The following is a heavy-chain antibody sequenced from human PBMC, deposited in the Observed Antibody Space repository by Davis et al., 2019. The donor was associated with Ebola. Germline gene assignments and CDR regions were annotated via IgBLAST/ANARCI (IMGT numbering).Heavy chain of an antibody. V-gene: IGHV1-2*06. Sequence: ASVKVSCKASGYTFTSYAMNWVRQAPGQGLEWMGRINPNSGGTNYAQKFQGRVTMNRDTAISTAYMELSGLRSDDTAVYYCTVYDWRYWFDPWGQGTLVTVSA. CDR1: GYTFTSYA. J-gene: IGHJ5*02. D-gene: IGHD5/OR15-5a*01. CDR3: TVYDWRYWFDP. CDR2: INPNSGGT.